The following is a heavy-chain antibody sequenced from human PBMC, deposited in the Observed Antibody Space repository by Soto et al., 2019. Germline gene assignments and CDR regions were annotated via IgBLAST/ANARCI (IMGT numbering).Heavy chain of an antibody. CDR1: GFSFSSYA. V-gene: IGHV3-23*01. Sequence: GGSLRLSCAASGFSFSSYAMSWVRQAPGKGLEWVAAVSVSLGNTHYADSVKGRFTISRDNAKNTLYLQMNSLRAEDTAVYYCARFGTYYDTSGFLYWGQGTLVTVSS. D-gene: IGHD3-22*01. J-gene: IGHJ4*02. CDR3: ARFGTYYDTSGFLY. CDR2: VSVSLGNT.